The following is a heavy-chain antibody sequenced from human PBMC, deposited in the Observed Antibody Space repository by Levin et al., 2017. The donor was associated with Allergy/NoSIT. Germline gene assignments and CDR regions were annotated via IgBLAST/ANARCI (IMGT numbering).Heavy chain of an antibody. CDR3: AKVGHLMGYYFDY. J-gene: IGHJ4*02. Sequence: GGSLRLSCAASGFTFSSYGMHWVRQAPGKGLEWVAVISYDGSNKYYADSVKGRFTISRDNSKNTLYLQMNSLRAEDTAVYYCAKVGHLMGYYFDYWGQGTLVTVSS. D-gene: IGHD3-10*01. CDR1: GFTFSSYG. CDR2: ISYDGSNK. V-gene: IGHV3-30*18.